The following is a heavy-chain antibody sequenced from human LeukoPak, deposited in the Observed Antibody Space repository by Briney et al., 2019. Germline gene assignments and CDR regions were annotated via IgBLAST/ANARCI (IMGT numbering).Heavy chain of an antibody. D-gene: IGHD4-23*01. J-gene: IGHJ4*02. CDR1: GFTFSSYS. CDR2: IGTSSSTI. CDR3: ARHDYGGNSGDY. Sequence: GGSLRLSCAASGFTFSSYSMNWVRQAPGKGLEWVSYIGTSSSTIYYADSVKGRFTISRDNAKNSLYLQMNSLRGEDTAVYYCARHDYGGNSGDYRGQGTLVTVSS. V-gene: IGHV3-48*01.